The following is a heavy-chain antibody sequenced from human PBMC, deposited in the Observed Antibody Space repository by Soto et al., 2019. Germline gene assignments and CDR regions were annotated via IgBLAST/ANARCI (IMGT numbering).Heavy chain of an antibody. Sequence: PGGSLRLSCAASGFTFSSYAMHWVRQAPCKGLEWVAVISYDGSNKYYADSVKGRFTISRDNSKNTLYLQMNSLRAEDTAVYYCARESRSGSYYVDYYYYGMDVWGQGTTVTVSS. CDR1: GFTFSSYA. D-gene: IGHD1-26*01. CDR3: ARESRSGSYYVDYYYYGMDV. J-gene: IGHJ6*02. V-gene: IGHV3-30-3*01. CDR2: ISYDGSNK.